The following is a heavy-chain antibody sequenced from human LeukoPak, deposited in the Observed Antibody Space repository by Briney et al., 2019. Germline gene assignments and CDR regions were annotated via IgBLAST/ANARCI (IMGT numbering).Heavy chain of an antibody. J-gene: IGHJ4*02. CDR1: GYTFTSYY. CDR3: ARGVAVAARYYFDY. CDR2: INPSGGST. D-gene: IGHD6-19*01. V-gene: IGHV1-46*01. Sequence: ASVKVSCKASGYTFTSYYMHWVRQAPGQGLEWMGIINPSGGSTSYAQKFQGRVTMTRDTSISTAYMELSRLRSDDTAVYYCARGVAVAARYYFDYWGQGTLVTVSS.